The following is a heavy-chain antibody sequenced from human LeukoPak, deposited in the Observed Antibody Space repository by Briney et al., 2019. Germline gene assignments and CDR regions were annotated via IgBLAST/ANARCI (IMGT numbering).Heavy chain of an antibody. J-gene: IGHJ5*02. CDR1: GYTFTSYA. CDR2: SNAGNGNT. Sequence: GASVKVSCKASGYTFTSYAMHWVRQAPGQRLEWMGWSNAGNGNTKYSQEFQGRVTMTRDMSTSTVYMELSSLRSEDTAAYYCARGPSKVVVTATLNWFDPWGQGTLVTVSS. D-gene: IGHD2-21*02. CDR3: ARGPSKVVVTATLNWFDP. V-gene: IGHV1-3*02.